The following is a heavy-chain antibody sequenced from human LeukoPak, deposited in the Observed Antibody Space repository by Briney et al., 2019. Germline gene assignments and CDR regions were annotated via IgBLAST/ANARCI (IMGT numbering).Heavy chain of an antibody. D-gene: IGHD3-16*01. CDR1: GFVFSIYT. CDR3: VKDFGRVRGTPDS. J-gene: IGHJ4*02. V-gene: IGHV3-64D*06. Sequence: GGSLRLSCSASGFVFSIYTMCWVRQAPGKGPEYVSTISGSGNGGSIYYADSVKGRFTISRDDSKSILYLQMNGLRSEDTAVYYCVKDFGRVRGTPDSWGQGTLVTVSS. CDR2: ISGSGNGGSI.